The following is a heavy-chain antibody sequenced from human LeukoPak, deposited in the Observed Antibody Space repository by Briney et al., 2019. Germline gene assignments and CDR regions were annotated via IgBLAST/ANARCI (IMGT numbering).Heavy chain of an antibody. CDR1: GFTFDIYA. V-gene: IGHV3-23*01. CDR3: AKARDGFGVDTIDY. D-gene: IGHD3-3*01. J-gene: IGHJ4*02. Sequence: GVLRLSCAASGFTFDIYAMTWVRQAPGKGLEWVSAISGSGGNTYYADSVKGRFTISRDSSRNTVYLQMNNLRAEDTAIYYCAKARDGFGVDTIDYWGQGTLVTVSS. CDR2: ISGSGGNT.